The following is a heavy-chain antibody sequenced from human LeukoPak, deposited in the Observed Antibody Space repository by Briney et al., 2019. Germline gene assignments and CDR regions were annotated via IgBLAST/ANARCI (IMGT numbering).Heavy chain of an antibody. CDR2: IYYSGST. J-gene: IGHJ3*02. Sequence: SETLSLTCTVSGGSISSYYWSWIRQPPGKGLEWIGYIYYSGSTNYNPSLKSRVTISVDMSKSQFSLKLSSVTAADTAVYYCARHQRGNSDAFDIWGQGTMVTVSS. CDR3: ARHQRGNSDAFDI. D-gene: IGHD4-23*01. CDR1: GGSISSYY. V-gene: IGHV4-59*01.